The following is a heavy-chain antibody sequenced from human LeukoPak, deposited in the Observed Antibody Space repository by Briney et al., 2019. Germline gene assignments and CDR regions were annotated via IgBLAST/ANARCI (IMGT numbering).Heavy chain of an antibody. CDR2: ITRGGART. Sequence: GGSLRLSCVGSGFTFSNSAMTRVRQAPGKGLEWVSVITRGGARTYYADAVKARFSISRDNSKNTVFLKMNSLRANHTPVYYCGRGGATLWGQGTLVTVSS. CDR1: GFTFSNSA. J-gene: IGHJ4*02. CDR3: GRGGATL. V-gene: IGHV3-23*01. D-gene: IGHD1-26*01.